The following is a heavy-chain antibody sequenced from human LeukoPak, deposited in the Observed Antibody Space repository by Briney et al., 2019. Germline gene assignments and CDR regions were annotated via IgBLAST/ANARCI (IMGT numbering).Heavy chain of an antibody. CDR2: INHSGST. CDR1: VGSFSGYY. Sequence: SETLSLTCAVYVGSFSGYYWSWIRQPPGKGLEWIGEINHSGSTNYNPSLKSRVTISVDTSKNQFSLKLSSVTAADTAVYYCARGIAAAVYYYYYYMDVWGKGTTVTVSS. D-gene: IGHD6-13*01. J-gene: IGHJ6*03. CDR3: ARGIAAAVYYYYYYMDV. V-gene: IGHV4-34*01.